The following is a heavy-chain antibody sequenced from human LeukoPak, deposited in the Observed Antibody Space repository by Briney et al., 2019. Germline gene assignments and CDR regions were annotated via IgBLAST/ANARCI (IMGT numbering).Heavy chain of an antibody. CDR3: ASSGYSYGPIRY. CDR2: INHSGST. Sequence: GSLRLSCAASGFTFSDYYMSWIRQPPGKGLEWIGEINHSGSTNYNPSLKSRVTISVDTSKNQFSLKLSSVTAADTAVYYCASSGYSYGPIRYWGQGTLVTVSS. D-gene: IGHD5-18*01. J-gene: IGHJ4*02. CDR1: GFTFSDYY. V-gene: IGHV4-34*08.